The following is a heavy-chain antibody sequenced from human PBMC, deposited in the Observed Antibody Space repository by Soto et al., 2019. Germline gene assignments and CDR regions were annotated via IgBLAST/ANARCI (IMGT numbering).Heavy chain of an antibody. CDR1: GGSFSAYY. Sequence: SETLSLTCAVYGGSFSAYYWSWIRQPPGKGLEWIGDINHRGGTSYNPSLKIRVTISVDTSKIQFSLKLTSVTAADTAVYYCARANLPYSHFEPWAQGTLVPVSS. D-gene: IGHD2-15*01. CDR3: ARANLPYSHFEP. CDR2: INHRGGT. J-gene: IGHJ5*02. V-gene: IGHV4-34*01.